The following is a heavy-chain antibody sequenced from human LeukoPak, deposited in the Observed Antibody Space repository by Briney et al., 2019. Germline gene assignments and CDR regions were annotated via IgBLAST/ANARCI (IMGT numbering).Heavy chain of an antibody. CDR2: ISSTTSYT. CDR3: ARSSYTSGSSYFDY. V-gene: IGHV3-11*03. CDR1: GFTFSDYY. J-gene: IGHJ4*02. Sequence: KPGGSLRLSCAASGFTFSDYYMSWIRQPPGKGPEWLSYISSTTSYTDYADSVKGRFTISRDNAKNSLYLQMNSLRAEDTAVYYCARSSYTSGSSYFDYWGQGTQVTVSA. D-gene: IGHD3-10*01.